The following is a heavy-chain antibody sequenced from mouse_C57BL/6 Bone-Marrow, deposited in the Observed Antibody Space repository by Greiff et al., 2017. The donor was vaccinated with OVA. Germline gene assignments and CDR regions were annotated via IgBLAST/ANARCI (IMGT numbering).Heavy chain of an antibody. V-gene: IGHV14-4*01. CDR3: TTYYSNYVDD. Sequence: EVQLQQSGAELVRPGASVKLSCTASGFNIKDDYMHWVKQRPEQGLEWIGWLDPENGDTEYASKFQGKATITADTSSNTAYLQLSSLTSEDTAVYYCTTYYSNYVDDWGQGTTLTVSS. D-gene: IGHD2-5*01. J-gene: IGHJ2*01. CDR1: GFNIKDDY. CDR2: LDPENGDT.